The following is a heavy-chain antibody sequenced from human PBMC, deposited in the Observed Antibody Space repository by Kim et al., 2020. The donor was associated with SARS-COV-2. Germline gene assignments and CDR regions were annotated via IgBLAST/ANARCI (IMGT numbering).Heavy chain of an antibody. V-gene: IGHV3-21*01. Sequence: YYGDSVKGRCTISRDNDKNSMYLQMNSLGAEDTAVYYCARDSGYSYGIDYGGQGTLVTVSS. J-gene: IGHJ4*02. D-gene: IGHD5-18*01. CDR3: ARDSGYSYGIDY.